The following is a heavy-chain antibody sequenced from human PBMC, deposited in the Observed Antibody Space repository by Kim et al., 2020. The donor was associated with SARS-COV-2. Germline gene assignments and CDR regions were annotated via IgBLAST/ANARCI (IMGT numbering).Heavy chain of an antibody. CDR2: NNYSGSN. CDR3: ASIAGAVIFGVVI. J-gene: IGHJ3*02. Sequence: SETLSLTCTVSGGSISSSCYYWGRLRQPKGKGLVWIGSNNYSGSNYSNPTRKSRVTIAAATSKNHLTLKPSTVTAAATAVFYWASIAGAVIFGVVIW. V-gene: IGHV4-39*02. CDR1: GGSISSSCYY. D-gene: IGHD3-3*01.